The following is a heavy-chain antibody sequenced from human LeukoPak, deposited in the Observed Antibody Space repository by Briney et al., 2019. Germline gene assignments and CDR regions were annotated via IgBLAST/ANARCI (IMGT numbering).Heavy chain of an antibody. D-gene: IGHD2-2*01. CDR2: ISGSGGST. CDR3: AKDQYRYCSSTSCYRPPDY. Sequence: PGGSLRLSCAASGFTFSSYAMSWVRQAPGKGLEWVSAISGSGGSTYYADSVKGRFTISRDNSKNTLYLQMNSLRAEDTAVYYCAKDQYRYCSSTSCYRPPDYWGQGTLVTVSS. J-gene: IGHJ4*02. V-gene: IGHV3-23*01. CDR1: GFTFSSYA.